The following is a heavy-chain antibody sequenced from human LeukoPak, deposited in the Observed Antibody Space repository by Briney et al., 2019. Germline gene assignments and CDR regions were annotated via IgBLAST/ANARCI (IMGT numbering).Heavy chain of an antibody. CDR2: ISSSGSTI. J-gene: IGHJ4*02. CDR3: ARRITFGGVIVYFDY. Sequence: PRGSLRLSCAASGFTFSDYYMSWIRQAPGKGLEWVSYISSSGSTIYYADSVKGRFTISRDNAKNSLYLQMNSLRAEDTAVYYCARRITFGGVIVYFDYWGQGTLVTVSS. V-gene: IGHV3-11*01. CDR1: GFTFSDYY. D-gene: IGHD3-16*02.